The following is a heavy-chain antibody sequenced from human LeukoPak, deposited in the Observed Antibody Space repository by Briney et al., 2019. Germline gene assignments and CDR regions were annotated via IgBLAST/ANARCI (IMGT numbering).Heavy chain of an antibody. CDR2: IKQDGSEK. D-gene: IGHD6-13*01. CDR1: GFTFSSYW. Sequence: PGGSLRLSCAASGFTFSSYWMSWVRQAPGKGLEWVANIKQDGSEKYYVDSVKGRFTISRDNAKNSLYLQMNSLRAEDTAVYYCARDSGSSSSWYMRYYYYYMDVWGKGTTVTVSS. CDR3: ARDSGSSSSWYMRYYYYYMDV. V-gene: IGHV3-7*01. J-gene: IGHJ6*03.